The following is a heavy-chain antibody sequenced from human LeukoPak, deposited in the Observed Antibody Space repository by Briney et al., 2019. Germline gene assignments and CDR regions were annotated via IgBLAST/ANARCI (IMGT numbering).Heavy chain of an antibody. CDR3: AKDESTGGFAPGYFYGMGV. J-gene: IGHJ6*02. CDR2: ISWSGTTT. V-gene: IGHV3-9*01. CDR1: GFRFDDYG. D-gene: IGHD3-16*01. Sequence: GRSLRLSCVVSGFRFDDYGMHWVRQAPGKGLEWVSGISWSGTTTGYADSVKGRFSISRDSAKNSLYLQKDSLRVEDTGLYYCAKDESTGGFAPGYFYGMGVWGQGTTVTVSS.